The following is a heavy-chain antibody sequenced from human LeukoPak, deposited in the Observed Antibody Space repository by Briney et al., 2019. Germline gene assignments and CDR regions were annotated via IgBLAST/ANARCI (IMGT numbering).Heavy chain of an antibody. V-gene: IGHV3-23*01. D-gene: IGHD1-26*01. J-gene: IGHJ3*02. CDR2: ISNNGGYT. CDR3: ARVGSGSYFLDGFDI. Sequence: GGSLRLSCAASGFTFSSSAMSWVRQASGKGLEWVSAISNNGGYTYYADSVQGRFTISRDNPKNTLYLQMNSLRAEDTAVYYCARVGSGSYFLDGFDIWGQGTMVTVSS. CDR1: GFTFSSSA.